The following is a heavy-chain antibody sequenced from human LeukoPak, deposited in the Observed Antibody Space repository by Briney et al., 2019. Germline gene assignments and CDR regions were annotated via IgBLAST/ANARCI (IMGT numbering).Heavy chain of an antibody. V-gene: IGHV4-34*01. CDR1: GGSFSGYY. D-gene: IGHD2-15*01. J-gene: IGHJ4*02. Sequence: SETLSLTCAVYGGSFSGYYWSWIRQPPGKGLEWIGEINHSGSTNYNPSLKSRVTISVDTSKNQFSLKLSSVTAADTAVYYCARGSTVVVVAATPTPNFDYWGQGTLVTVSS. CDR3: ARGSTVVVVAATPTPNFDY. CDR2: INHSGST.